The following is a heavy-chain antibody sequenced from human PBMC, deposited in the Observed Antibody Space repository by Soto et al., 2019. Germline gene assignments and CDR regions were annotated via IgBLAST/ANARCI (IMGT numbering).Heavy chain of an antibody. CDR1: GFSLSTSGVG. Sequence: QITLKESGPTLVKPTQTLTLTCTFSGFSLSTSGVGVGWIRQPPGKALEWLALIYWDDDKRYSPSLKSRLTITKDTSKNQVVLTMTNIDPVDTATYYCAHRQTPQEQQQLVEGDWFDPWGQGTLVTVSS. CDR2: IYWDDDK. D-gene: IGHD6-13*01. V-gene: IGHV2-5*02. CDR3: AHRQTPQEQQQLVEGDWFDP. J-gene: IGHJ5*02.